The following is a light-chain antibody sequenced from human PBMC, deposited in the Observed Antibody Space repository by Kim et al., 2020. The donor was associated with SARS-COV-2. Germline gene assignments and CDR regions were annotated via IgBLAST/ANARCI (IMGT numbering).Light chain of an antibody. CDR1: GKKY. V-gene: IGLV3-1*01. J-gene: IGLJ2*01. CDR2: KDS. CDR3: QAWDDSSAI. Sequence: GKKYVHWYQQKSGQPPVVVIYKDSKRPSGIPERLSGSNSGGTATLTISGAQPLDEADYYCQAWDDSSAIFGGGTQLTVL.